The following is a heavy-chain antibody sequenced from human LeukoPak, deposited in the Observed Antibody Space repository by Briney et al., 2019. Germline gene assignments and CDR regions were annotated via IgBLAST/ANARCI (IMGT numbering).Heavy chain of an antibody. CDR1: GFTFSSYG. V-gene: IGHV3-30*02. D-gene: IGHD3-10*01. J-gene: IGHJ6*02. CDR3: ARVVRDPYYYYYYGMDV. Sequence: GGSLRLSCAASGFTFSSYGMHWVRQAPGKGLEWVAFIRYDGSNKYYADSVKGRFTISRDNSKNTLYLQMNSLRAEDTAVYYCARVVRDPYYYYYYGMDVWGQGTTVTVSS. CDR2: IRYDGSNK.